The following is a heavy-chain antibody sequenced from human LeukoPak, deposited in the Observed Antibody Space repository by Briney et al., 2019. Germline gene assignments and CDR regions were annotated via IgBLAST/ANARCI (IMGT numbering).Heavy chain of an antibody. Sequence: GASVKVSCKASDYTFTSYGISWVRQAPGQGLEWMGWISAYNGNTNYAQNLQGRVTMTTDTSTSTAYMEVRSLRSDDTAVYYCARAVDTSMVLYYFDYWGQGTLVTVSS. CDR1: DYTFTSYG. D-gene: IGHD5-18*01. CDR2: ISAYNGNT. V-gene: IGHV1-18*01. J-gene: IGHJ4*02. CDR3: ARAVDTSMVLYYFDY.